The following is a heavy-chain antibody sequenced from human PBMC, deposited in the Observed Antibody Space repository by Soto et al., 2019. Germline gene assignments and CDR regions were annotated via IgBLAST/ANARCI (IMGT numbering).Heavy chain of an antibody. D-gene: IGHD1-7*01. Sequence: SETLSLTCAVYGGSFIGYYWSWIRQPPGKGLEWIGEINHSGSTNYNPSLKSRVTISVDTSKNQFSLKLSSVTAADTAVYYCASGLTGTTYYYYYYYMDVWGKGTTVTVSS. CDR2: INHSGST. CDR3: ASGLTGTTYYYYYYYMDV. J-gene: IGHJ6*03. CDR1: GGSFIGYY. V-gene: IGHV4-34*01.